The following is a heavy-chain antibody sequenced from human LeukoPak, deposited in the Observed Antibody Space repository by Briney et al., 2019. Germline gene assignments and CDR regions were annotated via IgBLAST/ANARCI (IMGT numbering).Heavy chain of an antibody. CDR1: GFTFSSYA. Sequence: GGSLRLSCAASGFTFSSYAMSWVRQAPGQGLEWVPAISGSGGSTYYADSVKGRFTISRDNSKNTLYLQMNSLRAEDTAVYYCAKRTAAAGSYYFDYWGQGTLVTVSS. CDR2: ISGSGGST. CDR3: AKRTAAAGSYYFDY. V-gene: IGHV3-23*01. D-gene: IGHD6-13*01. J-gene: IGHJ4*02.